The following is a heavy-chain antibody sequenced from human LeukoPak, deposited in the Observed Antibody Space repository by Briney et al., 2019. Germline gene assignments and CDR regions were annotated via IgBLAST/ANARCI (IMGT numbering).Heavy chain of an antibody. V-gene: IGHV3-7*03. CDR2: IKQDGSEK. J-gene: IGHJ4*02. Sequence: GGSLRLSCAASGFTFSSYWMSWVRQAPGKGLEWVANIKQDGSEKYYVDSVKGRFTISRDNAKNSLYLQMNSLRAEDTAVYYCASPRRYSSSWPDYWGQGTLVTVSS. D-gene: IGHD6-13*01. CDR3: ASPRRYSSSWPDY. CDR1: GFTFSSYW.